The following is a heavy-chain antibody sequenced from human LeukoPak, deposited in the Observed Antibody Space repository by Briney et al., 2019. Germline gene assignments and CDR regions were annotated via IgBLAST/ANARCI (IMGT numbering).Heavy chain of an antibody. V-gene: IGHV3-7*01. D-gene: IGHD3-10*01. CDR3: ARARGGSESYGMDV. CDR2: IKQDGSEK. CDR1: GFTFSSYW. J-gene: IGHJ6*02. Sequence: PGGSLRLSCAASGFTFSSYWMSWVRQAPGKGLEWVANIKQDGSEKYYVDSVKGRFTISRDNAKNSLYLQMNSLRAEDTALYYCARARGGSESYGMDVWGQGTTVIVSS.